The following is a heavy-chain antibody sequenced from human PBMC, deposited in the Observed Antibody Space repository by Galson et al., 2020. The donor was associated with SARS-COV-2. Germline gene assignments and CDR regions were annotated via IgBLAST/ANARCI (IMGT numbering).Heavy chain of an antibody. J-gene: IGHJ4*02. D-gene: IGHD3-3*01. CDR1: GFTFSNYA. Sequence: GESLKISCAASGFTFSNYAMHWVRQAPGKGLQWVAVMSSDGTNEYYADLLKGRFSISRDNSKNTVYLQMNSLRAEDTAMYYCARDRDNIFWGGYSFDHWGQGILVTVSS. V-gene: IGHV3-30*04. CDR3: ARDRDNIFWGGYSFDH. CDR2: MSSDGTNE.